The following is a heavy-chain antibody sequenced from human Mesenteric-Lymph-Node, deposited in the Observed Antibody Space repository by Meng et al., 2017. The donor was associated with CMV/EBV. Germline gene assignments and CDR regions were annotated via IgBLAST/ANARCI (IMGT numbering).Heavy chain of an antibody. Sequence: QVQLKEWGAGLLKPSEHSSLPCAVYGGSFSGYYWSWIRQPPGKGLEWIGEINHSGSTNYNPSLKSRVTISVDTSKNQFSLKLSSVTAADTAVYYCARHQRWLKSEGGFNYWGQGTLVTVSS. CDR2: INHSGST. D-gene: IGHD4-23*01. CDR1: GGSFSGYY. V-gene: IGHV4-34*01. J-gene: IGHJ4*02. CDR3: ARHQRWLKSEGGFNY.